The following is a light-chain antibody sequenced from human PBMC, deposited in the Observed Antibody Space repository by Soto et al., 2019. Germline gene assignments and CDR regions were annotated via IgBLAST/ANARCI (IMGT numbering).Light chain of an antibody. CDR2: GAS. Sequence: VVMTQSPATLSVSPGGRATLSCRASQTISGTLAWYQQKPGQAPRLLIHGASTRASGFPARFSGSGSGTDFTLTISSLQSEDFAVYYCQQYDNWPWTFGQGTKVDIK. CDR3: QQYDNWPWT. J-gene: IGKJ1*01. V-gene: IGKV3-15*01. CDR1: QTISGT.